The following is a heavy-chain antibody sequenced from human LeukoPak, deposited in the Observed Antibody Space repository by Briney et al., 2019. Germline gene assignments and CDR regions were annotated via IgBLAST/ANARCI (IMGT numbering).Heavy chain of an antibody. D-gene: IGHD3-22*01. V-gene: IGHV3-23*01. CDR1: GFTFSSYT. CDR3: ARDGPDYDSSGYYY. Sequence: GGSLRLSCAASGFTFSSYTMSWVRQAPGKGLEWVSGISVSGGDTYYADSVKGRFTISRDNAKNSLYLQMNSLRAEDTAVYYCARDGPDYDSSGYYYWGQGTLVTVSS. J-gene: IGHJ4*02. CDR2: ISVSGGDT.